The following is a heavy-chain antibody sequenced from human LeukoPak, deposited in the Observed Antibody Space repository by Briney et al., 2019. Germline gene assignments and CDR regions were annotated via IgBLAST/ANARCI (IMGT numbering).Heavy chain of an antibody. Sequence: PSETLSLTCTVSGCSISSADYCWSWIRQPPGKGLEWIGYIYYSGSPYYNPSFKSRVTISVDTSKNQFSLEMSSVTAADTAVYYCARGYSRLPGSYYYFDYWGQGALVTVSS. CDR1: GCSISSADYC. CDR2: IYYSGSP. D-gene: IGHD1-26*01. J-gene: IGHJ4*02. CDR3: ARGYSRLPGSYYYFDY. V-gene: IGHV4-30-4*08.